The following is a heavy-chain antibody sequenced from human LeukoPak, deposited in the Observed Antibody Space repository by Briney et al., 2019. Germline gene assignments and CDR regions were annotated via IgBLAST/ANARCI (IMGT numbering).Heavy chain of an antibody. J-gene: IGHJ4*02. Sequence: ASVKVSCKASGYTFTGYYMHWVRQAPGQGLEWMGWINPNSGGTNYAQKFQGRVTMTRDTSISTAYMELGSLRFDDTAVYYCARDRGSLAVGDSRTSDHWGQGTLVTVSS. CDR3: ARDRGSLAVGDSRTSDH. V-gene: IGHV1-2*02. D-gene: IGHD6-19*01. CDR2: INPNSGGT. CDR1: GYTFTGYY.